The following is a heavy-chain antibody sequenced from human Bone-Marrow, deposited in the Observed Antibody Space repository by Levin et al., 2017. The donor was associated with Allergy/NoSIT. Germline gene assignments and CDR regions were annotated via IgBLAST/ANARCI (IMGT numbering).Heavy chain of an antibody. D-gene: IGHD6-13*01. V-gene: IGHV3-33*01. Sequence: QAGGSLRLSCAASGFTFNDCDMHWVRQAPGKGLEWVSGIYFDGSNKYYADSVKGRFTISRDNSKNTVYLQMSSLRAEDTAVYYCARDVGSSWRLYFDLWGQGTLVTVSS. CDR3: ARDVGSSWRLYFDL. J-gene: IGHJ4*02. CDR1: GFTFNDCD. CDR2: IYFDGSNK.